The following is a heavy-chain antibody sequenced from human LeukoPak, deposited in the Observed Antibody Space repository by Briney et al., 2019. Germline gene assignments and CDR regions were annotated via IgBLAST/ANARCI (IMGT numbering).Heavy chain of an antibody. CDR1: GGSFSGYY. CDR2: INHSGST. J-gene: IGHJ3*02. D-gene: IGHD6-13*01. V-gene: IGHV4-34*01. Sequence: PSETLSLTCAVYGGSFSGYYWSWIRQPPGKGLEWIGEINHSGSTNYNPSLKSRVTISVDTSKNRFSLKLSSVTAADTAVYYCVKGVSGYSSSWPDAFDIWGQGTMVTVSS. CDR3: VKGVSGYSSSWPDAFDI.